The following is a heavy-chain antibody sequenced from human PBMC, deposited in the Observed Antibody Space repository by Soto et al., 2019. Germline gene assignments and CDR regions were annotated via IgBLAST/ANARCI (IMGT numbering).Heavy chain of an antibody. V-gene: IGHV3-74*01. CDR1: GFTFSSYW. CDR2: INSDGSST. Sequence: GGSLRLSCAASGFTFSSYWMHWVRQGPGKGLVWVPRINSDGSSTSYADSVKGRFTISRDNAKNTLYLQMNSLRAEDTAVYYCARGLIAVAGNDYWGQGTLVTVSS. J-gene: IGHJ4*02. CDR3: ARGLIAVAGNDY. D-gene: IGHD6-19*01.